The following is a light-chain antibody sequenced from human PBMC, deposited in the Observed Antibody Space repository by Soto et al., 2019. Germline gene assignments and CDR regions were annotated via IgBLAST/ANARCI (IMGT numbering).Light chain of an antibody. J-gene: IGLJ2*01. CDR3: AAWHDGAGGVV. CDR1: SSNIGSNT. V-gene: IGLV1-44*01. Sequence: QSVLTQPPSASGTPGQRVTVSCSGSSSNIGSNTVTWYQQLPGTAPKLLIYSDNQRPSGVPDRFSGSKSGTSASLAISGLQSEDEADYYCAAWHDGAGGVVFGGGTKLTVL. CDR2: SDN.